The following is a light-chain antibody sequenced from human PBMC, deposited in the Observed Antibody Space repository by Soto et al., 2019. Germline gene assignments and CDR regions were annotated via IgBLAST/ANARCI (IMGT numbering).Light chain of an antibody. J-gene: IGKJ5*01. CDR3: QQYNSYSGIT. CDR1: QSISSW. Sequence: DIQMTQSPSTLSASVGDRVTITCRASQSISSWLAWYQQKPGKAPKLLIYDASSLESGVPLRFSGSGSGTEFTLTISSLQPDDFATYYCQQYNSYSGITFGQGTRLEIK. CDR2: DAS. V-gene: IGKV1-5*01.